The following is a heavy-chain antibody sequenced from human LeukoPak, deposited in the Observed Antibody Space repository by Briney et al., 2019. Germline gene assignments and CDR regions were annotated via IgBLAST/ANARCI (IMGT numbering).Heavy chain of an antibody. CDR2: IWHNGSNK. J-gene: IGHJ4*02. D-gene: IGHD6-19*01. CDR1: GFTLSTYG. V-gene: IGHV3-33*01. CDR3: ARLGYGGSGWFFDY. Sequence: GRSLRLSCAASGFTLSTYGMHWVRQAPGKGLEWVAVIWHNGSNKYYADSVKGRFTISRDRSNNTLYLQMNSLRAEDTAVYYCARLGYGGSGWFFDYWGQGTLVTVSS.